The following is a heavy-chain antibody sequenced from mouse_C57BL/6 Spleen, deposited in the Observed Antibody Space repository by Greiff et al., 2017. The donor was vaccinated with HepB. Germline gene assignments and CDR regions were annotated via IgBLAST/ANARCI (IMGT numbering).Heavy chain of an antibody. CDR2: IDPSDSET. D-gene: IGHD4-1*01. V-gene: IGHV1-52*01. Sequence: QVQLQQPGAELVRPGSSVKLSCKASGYTFTSYWMHWVKQRPIQGLEWIGNIDPSDSETHYNQKFKDKATLTVDKSSSTAYMQLSSLTSEDSAVYYCARRWDEYYFDDWGQGTTLTVSS. CDR3: ARRWDEYYFDD. J-gene: IGHJ2*01. CDR1: GYTFTSYW.